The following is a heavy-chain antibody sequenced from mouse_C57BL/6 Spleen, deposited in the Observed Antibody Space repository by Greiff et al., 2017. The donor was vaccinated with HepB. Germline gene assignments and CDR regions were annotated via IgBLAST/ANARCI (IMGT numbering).Heavy chain of an antibody. CDR2: INPNYGTT. CDR1: GYSFTDYN. Sequence: VHVKQSGPELVKPGASVKISCKASGYSFTDYNMNWVKQSNGKSLEWIGVINPNYGTTSYNQKFKGKATLTVDQSSSTAYLQLNSLTSEDSAVYYCARSTTTVVDWYFDVWGTGTTVTVSS. CDR3: ARSTTTVVDWYFDV. J-gene: IGHJ1*03. D-gene: IGHD1-1*01. V-gene: IGHV1-39*01.